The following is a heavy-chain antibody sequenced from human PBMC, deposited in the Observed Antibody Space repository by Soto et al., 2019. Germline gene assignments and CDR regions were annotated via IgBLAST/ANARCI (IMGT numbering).Heavy chain of an antibody. Sequence: QVQLQESGPGLVKHSETLSLTCTVSGGSISSDYWSWIRQPPGKGLEWIGCIYYSGRTNYNPSLKSRVTISLDTSRNQFSLMVSSVTAADTAVYYCARLQVVATGPLWYFDLSGRGTLVTVSP. V-gene: IGHV4-59*08. CDR2: IYYSGRT. CDR3: ARLQVVATGPLWYFDL. J-gene: IGHJ2*01. D-gene: IGHD5-12*01. CDR1: GGSISSDY.